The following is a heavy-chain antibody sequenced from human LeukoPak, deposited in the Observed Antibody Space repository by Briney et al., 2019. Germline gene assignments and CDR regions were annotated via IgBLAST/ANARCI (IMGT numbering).Heavy chain of an antibody. D-gene: IGHD6-19*01. CDR1: GFSFNSYA. J-gene: IGHJ4*02. CDR3: ARALDSSGWNGRDY. V-gene: IGHV3-30-3*01. CDR2: ISYDGSNK. Sequence: GRSLRLSCAASGFSFNSYAMHWVRQAPGKGLEWVAVISYDGSNKDYADSVKGRFTISRDKSKNTLYLQMNSLRPDDTAVYYCARALDSSGWNGRDYWGQGTLVTVSS.